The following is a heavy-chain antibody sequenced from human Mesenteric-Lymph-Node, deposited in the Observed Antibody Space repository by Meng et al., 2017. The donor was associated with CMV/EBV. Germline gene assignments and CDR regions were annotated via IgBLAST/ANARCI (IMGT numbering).Heavy chain of an antibody. Sequence: KAYGGTFSSYAISWVRQAPGQGLEWMGGIIPIFGTANYAQKFQGRVTITADESTSTAYMELSSLRSEDTAVYYCARDFGSSSWSFDYWGQGTLVTVSS. CDR2: IIPIFGTA. CDR3: ARDFGSSSWSFDY. V-gene: IGHV1-69*01. J-gene: IGHJ4*02. CDR1: GGTFSSYA. D-gene: IGHD6-13*01.